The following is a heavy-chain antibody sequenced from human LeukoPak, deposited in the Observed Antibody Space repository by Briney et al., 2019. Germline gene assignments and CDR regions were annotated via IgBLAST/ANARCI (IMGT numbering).Heavy chain of an antibody. J-gene: IGHJ4*02. CDR2: ISGSGGST. D-gene: IGHD2/OR15-2a*01. CDR1: GVTFSSYA. Sequence: GGSLRLSCADSGVTFSSYAMSGVREAPGKGLEWGSAISGSGGSTYYADSVKGRFTNSRDNSKNTLYLQMNSLRAEDTGVYYCANRGVLRAPALLDYWGQGTLVTVSS. V-gene: IGHV3-23*01. CDR3: ANRGVLRAPALLDY.